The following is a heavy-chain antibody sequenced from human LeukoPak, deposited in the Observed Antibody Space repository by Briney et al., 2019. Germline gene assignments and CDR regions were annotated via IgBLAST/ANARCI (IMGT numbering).Heavy chain of an antibody. Sequence: GESLKISCRGSGYSFTSYWIGWVGQMPGKGLEWMGIIYPGDSDTRYSPSFQGQVTFSVDKSISTAYLQWSSLKASDTAMYYCARNGAAVSPNRFFNWFAPWGQGTLVTVSS. D-gene: IGHD3-3*01. V-gene: IGHV5-51*01. CDR3: ARNGAAVSPNRFFNWFAP. CDR1: GYSFTSYW. CDR2: IYPGDSDT. J-gene: IGHJ5*02.